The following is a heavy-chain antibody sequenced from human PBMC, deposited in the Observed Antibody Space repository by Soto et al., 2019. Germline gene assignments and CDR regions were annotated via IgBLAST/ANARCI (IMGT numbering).Heavy chain of an antibody. J-gene: IGHJ6*02. Sequence: ASVKVYCRVSGYRFTAYHIHWVRQAPGQGLECLGGINPNSGGTSTAQKFQGWVTMTTDTSISTASMELTRLTSDDTAIYYCARGDSTDCSNGVCSFFYNHDMDVWGQGTTVTVSS. CDR3: ARGDSTDCSNGVCSFFYNHDMDV. D-gene: IGHD2-8*01. V-gene: IGHV1-2*04. CDR1: GYRFTAYH. CDR2: INPNSGGT.